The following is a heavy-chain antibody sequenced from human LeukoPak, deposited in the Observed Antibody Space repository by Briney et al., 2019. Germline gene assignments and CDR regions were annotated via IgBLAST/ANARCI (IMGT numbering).Heavy chain of an antibody. CDR3: ARGPPVLRYFDWLSEWPNNNYGMDV. J-gene: IGHJ6*02. D-gene: IGHD3-9*01. CDR1: GGSISSYY. V-gene: IGHV4-59*01. Sequence: PSETLSLTCTVSGGSISSYYWSWIRQPPGKGLEWIGYIYYSGSTNYNPSLKSRVTISVDTSKNQFSLKLSSVTAADTAVYYCARGPPVLRYFDWLSEWPNNNYGMDVWGQGTTVTVSS. CDR2: IYYSGST.